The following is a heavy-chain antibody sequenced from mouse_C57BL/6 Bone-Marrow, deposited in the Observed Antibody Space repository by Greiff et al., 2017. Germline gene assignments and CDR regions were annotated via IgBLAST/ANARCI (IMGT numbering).Heavy chain of an antibody. V-gene: IGHV5-4*01. Sequence: DVKLVESGGGLVKPGGSLKLSCAASGFTFSSYAMSWVRQTPEKRLEWVATISDGGSYTYYPDNVKGRFTISRDNAKNNLYLQMSHLKSEDTAMYYCARDLWLRRRDYAMDYWGQGTSVTVSS. CDR3: ARDLWLRRRDYAMDY. CDR2: ISDGGSYT. D-gene: IGHD2-2*01. J-gene: IGHJ4*01. CDR1: GFTFSSYA.